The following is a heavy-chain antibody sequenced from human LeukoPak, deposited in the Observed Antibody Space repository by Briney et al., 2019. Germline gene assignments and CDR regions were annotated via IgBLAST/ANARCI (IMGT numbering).Heavy chain of an antibody. D-gene: IGHD3-9*01. Sequence: SVKVSCKASGGTFSSYAISWVRQAPGQGLEGMGGIIPIFGTANYAQKFQGRVTITADESTSTAYMELSSLRSEDTAVYYCARVAYDILTGYLRYWGQGTLVTVSS. CDR3: ARVAYDILTGYLRY. CDR2: IIPIFGTA. V-gene: IGHV1-69*13. J-gene: IGHJ4*02. CDR1: GGTFSSYA.